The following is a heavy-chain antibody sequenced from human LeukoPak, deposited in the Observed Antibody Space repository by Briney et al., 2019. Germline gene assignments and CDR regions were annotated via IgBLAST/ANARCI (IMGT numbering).Heavy chain of an antibody. D-gene: IGHD2-2*01. V-gene: IGHV4-61*02. CDR1: GGSISSGSYY. CDR3: ARASLIKVVPAAPGYYFDY. J-gene: IGHJ4*02. CDR2: IYTSGST. Sequence: SQTLSLTCTVSGGSISSGSYYWSWIRQPAGKGLEWTGRIYTSGSTNYNPPLKSRVTISVDTSKNQFSLKLSSVTAADTAVYYCARASLIKVVPAAPGYYFDYWGQGTLVTVSS.